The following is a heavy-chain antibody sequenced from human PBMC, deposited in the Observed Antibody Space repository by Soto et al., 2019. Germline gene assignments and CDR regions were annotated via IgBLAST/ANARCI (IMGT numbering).Heavy chain of an antibody. CDR3: AHSSGWPIIRPLDY. D-gene: IGHD6-19*01. V-gene: IGHV2-5*02. J-gene: IGHJ4*02. CDR2: IYWDDDK. CDR1: VFSLSTSGVG. Sequence: QITLKESGPTLVKPTQTLTLTCTFSVFSLSTSGVGVGWIRQPPGKALEWLALIYWDDDKRYSPSLKSRLTITKDTSKNQVVLTMTNMDPVDTATYYCAHSSGWPIIRPLDYWGQGTLVTVSS.